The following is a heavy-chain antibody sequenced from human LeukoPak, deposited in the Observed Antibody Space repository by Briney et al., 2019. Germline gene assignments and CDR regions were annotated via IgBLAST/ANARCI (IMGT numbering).Heavy chain of an antibody. D-gene: IGHD1-26*01. CDR2: FYSGGNT. Sequence: GGSLRLSCAASGFTVSSNYMTWVRQAPGKGLEWVSVFYSGGNTYYADSVKGRFTISRDNSKNTLYLQMNSLRAEDTAVYYCAKDMAGATSYYYMDVWGKGTTVTISS. V-gene: IGHV3-53*01. CDR1: GFTVSSNY. CDR3: AKDMAGATSYYYMDV. J-gene: IGHJ6*03.